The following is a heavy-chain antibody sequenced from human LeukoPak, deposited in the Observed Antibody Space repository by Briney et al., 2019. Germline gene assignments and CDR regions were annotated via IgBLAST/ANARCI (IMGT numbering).Heavy chain of an antibody. Sequence: SQTLSLTCAISGDSVSSNSAAWNWIRQSPSRGLEWLGRTYYRSKWYNDYAVPVKSRITINPDTSKNQFSLQLNSVTPEDTAVYYCARDLSRSYYYGSGRHYYYYYMDVWGKGTTVTVSS. D-gene: IGHD3-10*01. CDR1: GDSVSSNSAA. CDR2: TYYRSKWYN. J-gene: IGHJ6*03. V-gene: IGHV6-1*01. CDR3: ARDLSRSYYYGSGRHYYYYYMDV.